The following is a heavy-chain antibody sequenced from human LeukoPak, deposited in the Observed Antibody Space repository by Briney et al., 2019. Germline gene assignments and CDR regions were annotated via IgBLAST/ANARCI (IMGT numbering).Heavy chain of an antibody. CDR3: ARVLFYSSGNKSNRVDY. D-gene: IGHD6-19*01. CDR2: INPNSGGT. V-gene: IGHV1-2*02. Sequence: VSVKVSCKASGYTFTGYYMHWVRQAPGQGLEWMGWINPNSGGTNYAQKFQGRVTMTRDTSIRTAYMELSRLRSDDTAVYYCARVLFYSSGNKSNRVDYWGQGTLVTVSS. CDR1: GYTFTGYY. J-gene: IGHJ4*02.